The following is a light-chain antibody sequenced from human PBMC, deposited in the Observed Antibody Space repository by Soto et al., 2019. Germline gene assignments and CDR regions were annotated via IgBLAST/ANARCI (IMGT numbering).Light chain of an antibody. CDR1: SSNIGSNT. CDR3: AAWDDSLTGLV. V-gene: IGLV1-44*01. CDR2: SND. J-gene: IGLJ2*01. Sequence: QSVLTQPPSASGTPGQRLTISCSGRSSNIGSNTVTWYQQLPGTAPKVLIHSNDRRPSGVPDRFSGSKSGTSASLAISGLLSDDEADYYCAAWDDSLTGLVFGGGTKVTVL.